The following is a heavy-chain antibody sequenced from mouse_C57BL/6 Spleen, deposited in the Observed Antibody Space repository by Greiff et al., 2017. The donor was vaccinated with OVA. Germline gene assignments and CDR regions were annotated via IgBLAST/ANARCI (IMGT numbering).Heavy chain of an antibody. D-gene: IGHD4-1*01. CDR3: ARRNWVYAMDY. V-gene: IGHV1-26*01. J-gene: IGHJ4*01. Sequence: VQLQQSGPELVKPGASVKISCKASGYTFTDYYMNWVKQSHGKSLEWIGDINPNNGGTSYNQKFKGKATLTVDKSASTSYMELRSRTSEDSAVYYCARRNWVYAMDYWGQGTSVTVSS. CDR2: INPNNGGT. CDR1: GYTFTDYY.